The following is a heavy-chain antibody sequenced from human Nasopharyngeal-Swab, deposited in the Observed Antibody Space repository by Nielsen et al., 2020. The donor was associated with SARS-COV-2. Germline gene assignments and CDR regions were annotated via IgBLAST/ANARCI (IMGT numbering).Heavy chain of an antibody. CDR3: ARRVARAPRHEGDYYYGMDV. D-gene: IGHD3-16*01. Sequence: WIRQPPGKGLEWIGSIYYSGSTYYNPSIKSRVTISVETSKNKFPLKLCSVTAADTAVYYCARRVARAPRHEGDYYYGMDVWGQGTTVTVSS. CDR2: IYYSGST. V-gene: IGHV4-39*01. J-gene: IGHJ6*02.